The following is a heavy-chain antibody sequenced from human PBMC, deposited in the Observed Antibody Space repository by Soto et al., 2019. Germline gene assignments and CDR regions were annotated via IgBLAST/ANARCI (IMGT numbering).Heavy chain of an antibody. V-gene: IGHV1-18*04. CDR3: ARDLNWNNVLGFDS. J-gene: IGHJ4*02. CDR2: VSTYSEHT. CDR1: GYSFNSVG. D-gene: IGHD1-20*01. Sequence: QLVQSGDEVKKPGASVKVSCRASGYSFNSVGISWLRQVPGHGREWMGWVSTYSEHTKSGQKLQDRVTLTADTSTSTVHMELRSLRSADTAVYYCARDLNWNNVLGFDSWGQGTLVTVSS.